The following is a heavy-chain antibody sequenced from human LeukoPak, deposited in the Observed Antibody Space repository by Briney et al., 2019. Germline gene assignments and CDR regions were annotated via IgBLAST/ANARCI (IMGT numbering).Heavy chain of an antibody. CDR2: IYYRGST. CDR3: ARGITIFGVVSHFDY. D-gene: IGHD3-3*01. J-gene: IGHJ4*02. Sequence: SETLSLTCTVSGGSISSDYWSWIRQPPGRGLEWIGYIYYRGSTNYNSSLKSRVTISLDTSKNQVSLELSSVTAADTAVYHCARGITIFGVVSHFDYWGQGTLVTVSS. V-gene: IGHV4-59*01. CDR1: GGSISSDY.